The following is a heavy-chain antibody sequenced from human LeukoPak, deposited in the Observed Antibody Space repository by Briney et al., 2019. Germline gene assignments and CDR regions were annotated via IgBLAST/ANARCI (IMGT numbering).Heavy chain of an antibody. CDR3: ARVVGRAARWEE. Sequence: ASVKVSCKASGYTFTSYDINWVRQATGQGLEWLGWMNPNSGNTGCAQKFQGRVTMTRNTSISTAYMELRSLRSDDTAVYYCARVVGRAARWEEWGQGTLVTVSS. J-gene: IGHJ4*02. CDR1: GYTFTSYD. V-gene: IGHV1-8*01. CDR2: MNPNSGNT. D-gene: IGHD6-6*01.